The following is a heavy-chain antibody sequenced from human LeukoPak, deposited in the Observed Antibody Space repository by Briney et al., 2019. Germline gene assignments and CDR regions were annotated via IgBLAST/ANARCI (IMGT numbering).Heavy chain of an antibody. CDR1: GFTFSTFA. CDR3: ASGGIYYGAAFDF. D-gene: IGHD1-26*01. J-gene: IGHJ4*02. Sequence: PGGSLRLSCEASGFTFSTFAMIWVRQPPGKGLEWVSSIFPSGGEIHYADSVRGRFTISRDNSKSTLSLQMNSLRAEDTALYYCASGGIYYGAAFDFWGQGTLVTVSS. CDR2: IFPSGGEI. V-gene: IGHV3-23*01.